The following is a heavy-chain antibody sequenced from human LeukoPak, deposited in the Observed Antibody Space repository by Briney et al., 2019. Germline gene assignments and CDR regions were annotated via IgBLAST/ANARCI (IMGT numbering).Heavy chain of an antibody. CDR3: ARGPPNSGSYHTD. J-gene: IGHJ4*02. D-gene: IGHD1-26*01. V-gene: IGHV3-74*01. Sequence: GGSLRLSCAASGFTFNTYWMHWVRQAPGKGLVWVSPINPDGTVTTYADSVKGRFTISRDNAKNTLHLQMSSLRAEDTAVYYCARGPPNSGSYHTDWGQGTLVTVSS. CDR1: GFTFNTYW. CDR2: INPDGTVT.